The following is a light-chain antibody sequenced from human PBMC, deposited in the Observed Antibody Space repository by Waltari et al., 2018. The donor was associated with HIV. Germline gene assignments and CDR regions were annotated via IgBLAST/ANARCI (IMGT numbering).Light chain of an antibody. Sequence: SHELTQPPSGSVSQGQAARITCSGDALPYRYGYWYQQNSGQDPGLVIHEGSRRPSGIPERISGSTTGTMATLPISGAQVADEAAYYCFSTNSGGNQGLFGGGTKLIVL. CDR2: EGS. CDR1: ALPYRY. J-gene: IGLJ2*01. CDR3: FSTNSGGNQGL. V-gene: IGLV3-10*01.